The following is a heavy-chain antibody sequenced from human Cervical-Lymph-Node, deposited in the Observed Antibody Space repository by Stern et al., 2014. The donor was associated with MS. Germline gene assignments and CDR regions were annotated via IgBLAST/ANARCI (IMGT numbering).Heavy chain of an antibody. J-gene: IGHJ6*02. CDR3: ATHRGRVTYYYGMDV. CDR1: GYTLSEIS. Sequence: VQLVESGAEVKKPGASVKVSCKVSGYTLSEISMHWVRQAPGKGLEWMGGFDPEHAETRYAQQFQGRVTMAEDRSTATAYMELSSLRSEDTAVYYCATHRGRVTYYYGMDVWGQGTTVTVSS. D-gene: IGHD2-21*02. V-gene: IGHV1-24*01. CDR2: FDPEHAET.